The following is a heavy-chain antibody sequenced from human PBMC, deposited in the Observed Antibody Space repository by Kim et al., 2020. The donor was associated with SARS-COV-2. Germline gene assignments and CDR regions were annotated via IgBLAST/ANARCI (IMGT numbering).Heavy chain of an antibody. Sequence: SRVTISVDTSKNQFSLKLSSVTAADTAVYYCARQPKPPYYYDSSGYNEDYWGQGTLVTVSS. V-gene: IGHV4-39*01. J-gene: IGHJ4*02. CDR3: ARQPKPPYYYDSSGYNEDY. D-gene: IGHD3-22*01.